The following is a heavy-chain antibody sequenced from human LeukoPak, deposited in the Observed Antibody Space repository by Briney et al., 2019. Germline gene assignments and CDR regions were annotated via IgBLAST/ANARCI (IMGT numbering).Heavy chain of an antibody. J-gene: IGHJ3*02. CDR2: IYPGDSDT. CDR1: GYSFTSSW. D-gene: IGHD3-22*01. CDR3: ARRVVEYYYDSSGYYQDDAFDI. V-gene: IGHV5-51*01. Sequence: GESLKISCKGSGYSFTSSWIGWVRQMPGKGLEWMGIIYPGDSDTRYSPSFQGQVTISADKSISTAYLQWSSLKASDTAMYYCARRVVEYYYDSSGYYQDDAFDIWGQGTMVTVSS.